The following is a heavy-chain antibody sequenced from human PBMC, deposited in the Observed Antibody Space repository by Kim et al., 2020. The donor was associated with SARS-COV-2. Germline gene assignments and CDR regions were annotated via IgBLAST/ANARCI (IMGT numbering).Heavy chain of an antibody. CDR2: IYYNGRT. J-gene: IGHJ2*01. V-gene: IGHV4-30-4*01. Sequence: SETLSLTCTVSGGSIDIDAYYWGWLRQPPGKGLEWIGYIYYNGRTFYNPSLTSRVALSVDTSKNQFSLDLNSVTAADTAIYYCARVAGDCSVTNCYIWGYFDLWGRGALVTVSS. CDR1: GGSIDIDAYY. D-gene: IGHD2-2*02. CDR3: ARVAGDCSVTNCYIWGYFDL.